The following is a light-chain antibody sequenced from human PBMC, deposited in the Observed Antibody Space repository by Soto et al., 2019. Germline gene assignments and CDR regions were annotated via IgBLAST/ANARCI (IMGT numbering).Light chain of an antibody. Sequence: EIVLTQSPATLSLSPGERATLSCRASQSVRISLVWYQQKLGQAPRLLIYDASNRATGIPARFSGSGSGTDFTLTISSLEPEDFAVYYCQQRSNWPLVTFGPGTKVDF. CDR2: DAS. V-gene: IGKV3-11*01. J-gene: IGKJ3*01. CDR3: QQRSNWPLVT. CDR1: QSVRIS.